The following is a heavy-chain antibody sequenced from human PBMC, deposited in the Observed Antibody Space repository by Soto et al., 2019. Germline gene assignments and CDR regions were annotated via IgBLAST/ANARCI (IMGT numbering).Heavy chain of an antibody. CDR2: ISGSGGST. V-gene: IGHV3-23*01. J-gene: IGHJ4*02. CDR1: GFTFSSYA. D-gene: IGHD3-22*01. Sequence: PVGSLRLSCAASGFTFSSYAMSWVRQAPGKGLEWVSAISGSGGSTYYADSVKGRFTISRDNSKNTLYLQMNSLRAEDTAVYYCAKDYYYDSSGQYDPFDYWGQGTLVTVSS. CDR3: AKDYYYDSSGQYDPFDY.